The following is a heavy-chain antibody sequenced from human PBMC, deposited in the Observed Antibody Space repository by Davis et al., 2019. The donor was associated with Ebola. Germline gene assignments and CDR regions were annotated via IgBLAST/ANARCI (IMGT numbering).Heavy chain of an antibody. V-gene: IGHV4-59*01. J-gene: IGHJ4*02. CDR2: IYYSGSA. D-gene: IGHD5-24*01. CDR3: GRDGYNFSFFDY. CDR1: GGSISSYY. Sequence: SETLSLTCTVSGGSISSYYWSWIRQPPGKGLEWIGYIYYSGSANYNPSLKSRVTISVDTSKNQFSLKLRSVTAADTAVYYCGRDGYNFSFFDYWGQGTLVTVSS.